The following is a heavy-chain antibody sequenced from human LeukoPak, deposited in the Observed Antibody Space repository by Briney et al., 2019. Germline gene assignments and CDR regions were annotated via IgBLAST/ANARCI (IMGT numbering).Heavy chain of an antibody. J-gene: IGHJ3*02. D-gene: IGHD5-18*01. CDR3: ARSVVDTAMAIAFDI. V-gene: IGHV4-59*08. Sequence: PSETLSLTCTVSGGSISSYYWSWIRQPPGKGLEWIGYIYYSGSTNYNPSLKSRVTISVDTSKNQFSLKLSSVTAADTAVYYCARSVVDTAMAIAFDIWRQGTMVTVSS. CDR1: GGSISSYY. CDR2: IYYSGST.